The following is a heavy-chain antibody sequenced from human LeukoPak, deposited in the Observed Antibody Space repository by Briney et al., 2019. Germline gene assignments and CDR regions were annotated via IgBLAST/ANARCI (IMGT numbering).Heavy chain of an antibody. CDR1: GFTVSSNY. CDR2: IYSGGST. V-gene: IGHV3-53*05. Sequence: GGSLRLSRAASGFTVSSNYMSWVRQAPGKGLEWVSVIYSGGSTYYADSVKGRFTISRDNSKNTLYLQMNSLRAEDTAVYYCARASGSYYFDYWGQGTLVTVSS. D-gene: IGHD1-26*01. J-gene: IGHJ4*02. CDR3: ARASGSYYFDY.